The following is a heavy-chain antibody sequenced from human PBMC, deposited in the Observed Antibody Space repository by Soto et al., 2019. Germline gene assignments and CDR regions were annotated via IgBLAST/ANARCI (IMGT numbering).Heavy chain of an antibody. J-gene: IGHJ6*02. CDR2: ISYDGSNK. CDR1: GFTFSSYA. D-gene: IGHD6-13*01. Sequence: QVQLVESGGGVVQPGRSLRLSCAASGFTFSSYAMHWVRQAPGKGLEWVAVISYDGSNKYYADSVKGRFTISRDNSKNALYLQLNSLRDEDTAVYYCSSFTDYGMAVWGQGTKVTVSS. V-gene: IGHV3-30-3*01. CDR3: SSFTDYGMAV.